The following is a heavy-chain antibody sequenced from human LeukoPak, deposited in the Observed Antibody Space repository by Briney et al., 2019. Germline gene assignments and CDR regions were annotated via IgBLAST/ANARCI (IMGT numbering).Heavy chain of an antibody. Sequence: SETLSLTCTVSGGSISSSSYYWGWLRQPPGTGLEWIGSIYYSGSTYYNPSLKSRVTISVDTSKNQFSLKLSSVTAADTAVYYCARVAYGSGSYYNEPFDYWGQGTLVTVSS. V-gene: IGHV4-39*07. CDR2: IYYSGST. D-gene: IGHD3-10*01. CDR1: GGSISSSSYY. J-gene: IGHJ4*02. CDR3: ARVAYGSGSYYNEPFDY.